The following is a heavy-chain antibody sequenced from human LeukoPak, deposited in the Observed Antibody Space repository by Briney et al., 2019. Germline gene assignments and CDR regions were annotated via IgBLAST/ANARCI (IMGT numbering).Heavy chain of an antibody. D-gene: IGHD2-2*02. CDR2: IYYSGST. CDR1: GGSISTYY. Sequence: SETLSLTCTVSGGSISTYYWSWIRQPPGKGLEWIASIYYSGSTYYNPSLKRRVTISVDTSKNQFSLKLNSVTAADTAIYFCARTLYPWNFDSWGQGTLVTVSS. CDR3: ARTLYPWNFDS. V-gene: IGHV4-59*12. J-gene: IGHJ4*02.